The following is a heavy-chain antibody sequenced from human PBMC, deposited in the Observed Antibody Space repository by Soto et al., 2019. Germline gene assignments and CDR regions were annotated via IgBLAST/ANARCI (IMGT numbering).Heavy chain of an antibody. V-gene: IGHV2-5*02. D-gene: IGHD6-19*01. CDR3: AHGSGWLFDY. Sequence: QITLKESGPTLVKPTQTLTLTCTFSGFSLTSSAVGVGWIRQPPGKDPEWLALLYWDDDNQYSPSLRNRLTLTKDTSKNQVVLTMTNMAPVDTSTYYCAHGSGWLFDYWGQGTLVTVSS. J-gene: IGHJ4*02. CDR2: LYWDDDN. CDR1: GFSLTSSAVG.